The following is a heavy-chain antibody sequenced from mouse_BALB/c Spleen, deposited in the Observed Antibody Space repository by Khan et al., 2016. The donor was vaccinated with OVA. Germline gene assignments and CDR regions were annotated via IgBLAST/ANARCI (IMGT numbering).Heavy chain of an antibody. CDR1: GYSITSDYA. CDR3: ARVYGGDFDY. CDR2: ISYSGNT. Sequence: EVQLQESGPGLVKPSQSQSLTCTVTGYSITSDYAWNWIRQFPGNKLEWMGFISYSGNTNYNPSLQSRISITRDTSKNQFFLQLNSVTTEDTATYYCARVYGGDFDYWGQGTTLTVSS. J-gene: IGHJ2*01. V-gene: IGHV3-2*02. D-gene: IGHD1-1*01.